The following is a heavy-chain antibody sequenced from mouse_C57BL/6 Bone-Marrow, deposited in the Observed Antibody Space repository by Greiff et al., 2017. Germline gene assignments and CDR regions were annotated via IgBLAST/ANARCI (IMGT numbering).Heavy chain of an antibody. V-gene: IGHV1-18*01. J-gene: IGHJ3*01. CDR3: ARLEVYYDYDSFAY. D-gene: IGHD2-4*01. CDR1: GYTFTDYN. Sequence: VQLQQSGPELVKPGASVKIPCKASGYTFTDYNMDWVKQSPGKSLEWIGDINPNTGGTTYTQKFKGQDTLTVDKSSSTAYVGLRSLTSEDAAVYYCARLEVYYDYDSFAYWGQGTLVTVSA. CDR2: INPNTGGT.